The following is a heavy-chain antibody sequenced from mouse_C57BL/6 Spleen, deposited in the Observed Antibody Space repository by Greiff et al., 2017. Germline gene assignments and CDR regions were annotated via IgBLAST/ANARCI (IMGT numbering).Heavy chain of an antibody. CDR3: ARDGSSYDYAMDY. D-gene: IGHD1-1*01. CDR2: INPSNGGT. J-gene: IGHJ4*01. Sequence: QVQLQQPGTELVKPGASVKLSCKASGYTFTSYWMHWVKQRPGQGLEWIGNINPSNGGTIYNEKFKSKATLTVDKSSSTAYMQLSSLTSEDSAVYYCARDGSSYDYAMDYWGQGTSVTVSS. V-gene: IGHV1-53*01. CDR1: GYTFTSYW.